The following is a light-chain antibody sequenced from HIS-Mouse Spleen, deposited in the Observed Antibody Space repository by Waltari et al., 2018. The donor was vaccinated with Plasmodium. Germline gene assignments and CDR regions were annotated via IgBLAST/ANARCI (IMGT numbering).Light chain of an antibody. CDR3: QVWDSSSDHPV. CDR2: DDS. J-gene: IGLJ2*01. CDR1: NIGSKS. V-gene: IGLV3-21*02. Sequence: SYVLTQPPSVSVAPGQTARINLGGYNIGSKSVPWYQEKPGQAPVLVVYDDSDRPSGIPERFSGSNSGNTATLTISRVEAGDEADYYCQVWDSSSDHPVFGGGTKLTVL.